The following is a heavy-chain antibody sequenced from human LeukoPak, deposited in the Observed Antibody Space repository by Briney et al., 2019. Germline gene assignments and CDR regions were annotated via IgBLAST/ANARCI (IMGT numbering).Heavy chain of an antibody. CDR1: GFMFSTYW. CDR3: ARDPPGTAVAGYDY. D-gene: IGHD6-19*01. V-gene: IGHV3-7*01. J-gene: IGHJ4*02. CDR2: MNQDGSEK. Sequence: PGGSLRLSCAASGFMFSTYWKSWVRQAPGKGLEWVANMNQDGSEKYYVDSVKGRFTISRDNAKNSLFLQMHSLRAEDTAVYYCARDPPGTAVAGYDYWGQGTLVTVSS.